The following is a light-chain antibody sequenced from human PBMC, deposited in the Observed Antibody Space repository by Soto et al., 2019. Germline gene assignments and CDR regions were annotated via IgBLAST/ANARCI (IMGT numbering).Light chain of an antibody. CDR1: SSDVGGYNY. V-gene: IGLV2-14*01. J-gene: IGLJ3*02. CDR2: EVS. Sequence: QSALTQAASVSGSPGQSITISCTGTSSDVGGYNYVSWYQQHPGKAPKLMIYEVSNRPSGFSNRFSGSKSGNTASLTISGLQAEDEADYYCSSYTTSSTHWVFGGGTKLTVL. CDR3: SSYTTSSTHWV.